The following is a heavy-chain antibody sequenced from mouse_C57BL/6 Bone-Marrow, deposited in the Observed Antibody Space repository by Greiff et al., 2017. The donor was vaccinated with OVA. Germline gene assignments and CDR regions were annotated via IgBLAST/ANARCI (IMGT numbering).Heavy chain of an antibody. V-gene: IGHV5-12*01. CDR3: ARGSTTVVAQLPMDY. D-gene: IGHD1-1*01. CDR1: GFTFSDYY. Sequence: EVQLVESGGGLVQPGGSLKLSCAASGFTFSDYYMYWVRQTPEKRLEWVAYISNGGGSTYYPDTVQGRFTISSDNAKNTLYLQMSRLKPEDTAMYDCARGSTTVVAQLPMDYWGQGTSVTVSA. J-gene: IGHJ4*01. CDR2: ISNGGGST.